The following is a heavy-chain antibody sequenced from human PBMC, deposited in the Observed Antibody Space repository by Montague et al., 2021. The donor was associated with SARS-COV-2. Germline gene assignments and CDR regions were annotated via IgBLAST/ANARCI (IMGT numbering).Heavy chain of an antibody. Sequence: SETLSLTCAVSGDSISSSNWWSWVRQPPGKGLEWIGEIYHGGSTNYNPSLKSRVTMSIDESRNQFSLSLSSLTAADTAVYYCARLDGLGYWGQGTLGAVSS. J-gene: IGHJ4*02. V-gene: IGHV4-4*02. CDR1: GDSISSSNW. CDR2: IYHGGST. CDR3: ARLDGLGY. D-gene: IGHD3/OR15-3a*01.